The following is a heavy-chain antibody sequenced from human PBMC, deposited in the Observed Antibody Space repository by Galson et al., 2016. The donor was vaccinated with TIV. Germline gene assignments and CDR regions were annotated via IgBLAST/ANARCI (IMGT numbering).Heavy chain of an antibody. CDR3: AKGIAVVLGWFDS. Sequence: SLRLSCAASGFTFDNYAMHWVRQGPGGGLEWVSSVTSSGESTDYTDSVKGRFTISRESSKKTVYLQMHSLKSEDTAMYFCAKGIAVVLGWFDSWGQGTRVTVSS. CDR1: GFTFDNYA. J-gene: IGHJ5*01. CDR2: VTSSGEST. V-gene: IGHV3-23*01. D-gene: IGHD6-19*01.